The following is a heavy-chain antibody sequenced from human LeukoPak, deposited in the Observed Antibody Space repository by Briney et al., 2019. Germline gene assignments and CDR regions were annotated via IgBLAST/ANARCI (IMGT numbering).Heavy chain of an antibody. CDR2: ISSSSSYI. Sequence: GGSLRLSCAASGFTFSSYSMNWVRQAPGKGLEWVSSISSSSSYIYYADSVKGRFTISRDNAKNSLYLQMNSLRAEDTAVYYCARDLDCSGGSCYFWAFDIWGQGTMVTVSS. CDR1: GFTFSSYS. J-gene: IGHJ3*02. D-gene: IGHD2-15*01. V-gene: IGHV3-21*01. CDR3: ARDLDCSGGSCYFWAFDI.